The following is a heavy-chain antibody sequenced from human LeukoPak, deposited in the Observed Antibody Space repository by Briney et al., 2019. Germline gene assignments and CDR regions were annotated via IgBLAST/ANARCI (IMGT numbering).Heavy chain of an antibody. CDR2: ISASGRTT. D-gene: IGHD1-26*01. J-gene: IGHJ3*02. V-gene: IGHV3-11*04. CDR1: GFTFSDSY. CDR3: ARVYSGSYGDAFDI. Sequence: GGSLRLSCAASGFTFSDSYMSWFRQAPGKGPECVSYISASGRTTFHANSVKGRFTISRDNSKNTLYLQMGSLRAEDMAVYYCARVYSGSYGDAFDIWGQGTMVTVSS.